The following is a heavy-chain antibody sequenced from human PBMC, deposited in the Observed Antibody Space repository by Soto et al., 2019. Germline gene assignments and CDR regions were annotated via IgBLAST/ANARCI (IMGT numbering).Heavy chain of an antibody. CDR1: GFTFDDYA. Sequence: GGSLRLSCAASGFTFDDYAMHWVRQAPGKGLEWVSGISWNSGSIGYADSVKGRFTISRDNAKNSLYLQMNSLRAEDTALYYCAKALVWFGELTDAFDIWGQGTMVTVSS. CDR2: ISWNSGSI. CDR3: AKALVWFGELTDAFDI. D-gene: IGHD3-10*01. J-gene: IGHJ3*02. V-gene: IGHV3-9*01.